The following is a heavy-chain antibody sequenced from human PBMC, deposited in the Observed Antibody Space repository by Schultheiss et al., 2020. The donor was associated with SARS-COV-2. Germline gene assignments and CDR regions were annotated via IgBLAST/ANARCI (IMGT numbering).Heavy chain of an antibody. D-gene: IGHD6-19*01. Sequence: SETLSLTCTVSGGSISSGGYYWGWIRQPPGKGLEWIGYIYYSGSTNYNPSLKSRVTISVDTSKNQFSLKLSSVTAADTAVYYCARDRSGWFRYWGQGTLVTVSS. J-gene: IGHJ4*02. V-gene: IGHV4-61*08. CDR3: ARDRSGWFRY. CDR1: GGSISSGGYY. CDR2: IYYSGST.